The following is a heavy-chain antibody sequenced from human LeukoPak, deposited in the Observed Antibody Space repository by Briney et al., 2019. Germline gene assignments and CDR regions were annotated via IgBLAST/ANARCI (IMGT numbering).Heavy chain of an antibody. Sequence: GRSLRLSCAASGFTFDDYAMHWVRQAPGKGLEWVSGISWNSGSIGYADSVKGRFTISRDNAKNSLYLQMNSLSAEDTAVYYCAKDRGDFWSGLPAHWGQGTLVTVSS. D-gene: IGHD3-3*01. CDR3: AKDRGDFWSGLPAH. V-gene: IGHV3-9*01. CDR1: GFTFDDYA. J-gene: IGHJ4*02. CDR2: ISWNSGSI.